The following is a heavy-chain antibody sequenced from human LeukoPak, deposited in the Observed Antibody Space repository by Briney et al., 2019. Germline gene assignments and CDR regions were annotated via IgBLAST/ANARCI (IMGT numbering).Heavy chain of an antibody. V-gene: IGHV5-51*01. CDR1: GYIFTSYW. J-gene: IGHJ4*02. CDR2: IYPGDSDT. Sequence: GASLQISCKGSGYIFTSYWIGWVRQLPGKGLEWMGIIYPGDSDTKYSPSFQGQVTISADKSISTAYLQWSSLKASDTAMYYCARQGGPYYFDYWGQGTLVTVSS. D-gene: IGHD3-16*01. CDR3: ARQGGPYYFDY.